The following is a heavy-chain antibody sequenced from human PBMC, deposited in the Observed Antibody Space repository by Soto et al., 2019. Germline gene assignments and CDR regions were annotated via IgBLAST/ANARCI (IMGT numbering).Heavy chain of an antibody. CDR3: ARDEGYYYGSGSSQGYFQY. CDR1: GGSISSYY. CDR2: IYSSGST. V-gene: IGHV4-4*07. D-gene: IGHD3-10*01. J-gene: IGHJ1*01. Sequence: SETLSLTCIVSGGSISSYYWTWIRQPAGKGLEWIGRIYSSGSTYYNPSLKSRVIMSVDTSKNQFSLKLSSVTAADTAVYYCARDEGYYYGSGSSQGYFQYWGQGTQVTVS.